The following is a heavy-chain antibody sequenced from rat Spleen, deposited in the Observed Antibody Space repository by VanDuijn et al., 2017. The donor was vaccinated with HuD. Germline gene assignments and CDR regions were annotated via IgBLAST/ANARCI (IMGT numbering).Heavy chain of an antibody. CDR2: ISYDGTAT. Sequence: EVQLVETGGGLVQPGRTLKLSCEASGFTFSNYYMAWVRQAPTKGLEWVASISYDGTATYYRDSVKGRFTISRDNAKSTLYLQMGSLQTEDTATYYCARADISAISTDGIWGQGVMVTVSS. V-gene: IGHV5-7*01. J-gene: IGHJ2*01. D-gene: IGHD1-2*01. CDR3: ARADISAISTDGI. CDR1: GFTFSNYY.